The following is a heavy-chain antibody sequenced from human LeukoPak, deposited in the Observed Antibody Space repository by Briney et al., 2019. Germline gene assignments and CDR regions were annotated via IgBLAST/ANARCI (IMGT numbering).Heavy chain of an antibody. CDR3: ARGVSSSWSWFDP. V-gene: IGHV4-34*01. CDR1: GGSFSGYY. CDR2: INHSGST. Sequence: SETLSLTCAVYGGSFSGYYWSWIRQPPGKGLEWIGEINHSGSTNYNPSLKSRVTISVDTSKNQFSLKLSSVTAADTAVYYCARGVSSSWSWFDPWGRGTLVTVSS. J-gene: IGHJ5*02. D-gene: IGHD6-13*01.